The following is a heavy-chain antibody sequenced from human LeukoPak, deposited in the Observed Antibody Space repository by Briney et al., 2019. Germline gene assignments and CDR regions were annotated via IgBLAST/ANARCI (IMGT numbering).Heavy chain of an antibody. CDR3: ARVQGYCSSTSCSLWDY. V-gene: IGHV3-11*06. CDR1: GFTFSDYY. Sequence: PGGSLRLSCAASGFTFSDYYMSWIRQAPGKGLEWVSYISSSSSYTNYADSVKGRFTISRDNAKNSLYLQMNSLRAEDTAVYYCARVQGYCSSTSCSLWDYWGQGTQVTVSS. CDR2: ISSSSSYT. D-gene: IGHD2-2*01. J-gene: IGHJ4*02.